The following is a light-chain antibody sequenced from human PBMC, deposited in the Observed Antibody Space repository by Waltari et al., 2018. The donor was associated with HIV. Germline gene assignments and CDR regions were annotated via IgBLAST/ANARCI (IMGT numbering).Light chain of an antibody. CDR2: DVS. V-gene: IGLV2-14*03. CDR1: SSDVGGYNY. Sequence: QSALTQPASVSGSPGQSIAISCTGTSSDVGGYNYVSWYQQHPGKVPKLMIFDVSNRPSGVSQRFSGSKSGNTASLTISGLQAEDEADYYCSSYTSSSTYVFGTVTKVTVL. J-gene: IGLJ1*01. CDR3: SSYTSSSTYV.